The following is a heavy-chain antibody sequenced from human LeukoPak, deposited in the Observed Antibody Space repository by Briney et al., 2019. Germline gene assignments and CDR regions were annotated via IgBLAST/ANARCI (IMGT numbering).Heavy chain of an antibody. D-gene: IGHD3-10*01. V-gene: IGHV3-64*01. Sequence: GGSLRLSCAASGFTFSSYAMHWVRQAPGKGLEYVSAISSNGGSTYYASSVKGRFTISRDNSKNTLYLQMGSLRAEDMAVYYCARLHRDSYYRNWFDPWGQGTLVTVSS. CDR1: GFTFSSYA. CDR3: ARLHRDSYYRNWFDP. CDR2: ISSNGGST. J-gene: IGHJ5*02.